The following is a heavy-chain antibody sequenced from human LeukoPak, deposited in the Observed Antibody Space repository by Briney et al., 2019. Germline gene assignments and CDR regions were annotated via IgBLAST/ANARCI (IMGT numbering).Heavy chain of an antibody. D-gene: IGHD3-10*01. J-gene: IGHJ4*02. V-gene: IGHV4-34*01. CDR1: GGSFSGYY. CDR2: INHSGST. CDR3: ARIPYYYGSGSYRDY. Sequence: SETLSLTCAVYGGSFSGYYWSWIRQPPGKGLEWIGEINHSGSTNYNPSLKSRVTISVDTSKNQFSLKLSSVTAADTAVYYCARIPYYYGSGSYRDYWGQGTLVTVSS.